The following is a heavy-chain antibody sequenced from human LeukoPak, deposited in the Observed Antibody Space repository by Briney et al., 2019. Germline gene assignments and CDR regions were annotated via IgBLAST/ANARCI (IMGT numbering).Heavy chain of an antibody. V-gene: IGHV3-7*01. CDR2: IKQDGGQI. D-gene: IGHD4-17*01. J-gene: IGHJ4*02. CDR1: GFTFSNAW. CDR3: ARLGARQMLEY. Sequence: SGGSLRLSCAASGFTFSNAWMNWVRQAPGKGLEWVANIKQDGGQIYYLESVKGRFTVSRDNAKNSLYLQMNSLRAEDTAVYYCARLGARQMLEYWGQGTLVTVSS.